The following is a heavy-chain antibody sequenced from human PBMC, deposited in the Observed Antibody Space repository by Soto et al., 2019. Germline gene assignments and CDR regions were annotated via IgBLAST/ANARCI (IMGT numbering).Heavy chain of an antibody. CDR1: GGTFSSYA. J-gene: IGHJ3*02. CDR3: ARDQRPHPERRADAFDI. CDR2: IIPIFGTA. Sequence: AVKVSCKASGGTFSSYAISWVRQAPGQGLEWMGGIIPIFGTANYAQRFQGRVTITADESTSTAYMELSSLRSEDTAVYYCARDQRPHPERRADAFDIWRQRTMVTVSS. V-gene: IGHV1-69*13.